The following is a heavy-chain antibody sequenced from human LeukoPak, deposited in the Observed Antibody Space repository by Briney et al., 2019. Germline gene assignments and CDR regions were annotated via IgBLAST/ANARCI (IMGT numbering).Heavy chain of an antibody. D-gene: IGHD4-17*01. J-gene: IGHJ4*02. CDR1: GFSLSTSGMC. Sequence: SGPTLVNPTQTLTLTCTFSGFSLSTSGMCVSWIRQPPGKALEWLAHIDWDDDKYYSTSLKTRLTISKDTSKNQVVLTMTNMDPVDTATYYCTRIRFGDYKFDYWGQGTLVTVSS. CDR2: IDWDDDK. CDR3: TRIRFGDYKFDY. V-gene: IGHV2-70*01.